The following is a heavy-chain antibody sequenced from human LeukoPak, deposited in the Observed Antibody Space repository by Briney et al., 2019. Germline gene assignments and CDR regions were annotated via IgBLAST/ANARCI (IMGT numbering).Heavy chain of an antibody. V-gene: IGHV3-13*01. J-gene: IGHJ4*02. D-gene: IGHD6-19*01. CDR2: IGTAGDT. CDR3: AGGLPGIAVAAPDY. Sequence: GGSLRLSCAASGFTFSSYDMHWVRQATGKGLEWVSAIGTAGDTYYPGSVKGRFTISRENAKNSLYLQMNSLRAGDTAVYYCAGGLPGIAVAAPDYWGQGTLVTVSS. CDR1: GFTFSSYD.